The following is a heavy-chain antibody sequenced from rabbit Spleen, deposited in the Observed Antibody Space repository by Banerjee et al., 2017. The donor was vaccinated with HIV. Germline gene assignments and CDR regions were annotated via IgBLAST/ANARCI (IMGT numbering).Heavy chain of an antibody. J-gene: IGHJ6*01. Sequence: QSLEESGGALVKPGASLTLTCKASGFSFSFSYWICWVRQAPGKGLEWIACIYGGSSDSTYYANWAKGRFTISKTSSTTVTLQMTSLTAADTATYFCARGIVYGFAGDTYPPYGMDLWGPGTLVTVS. D-gene: IGHD6-1*01. CDR1: GFSFSFSYW. CDR3: ARGIVYGFAGDTYPPYGMDL. CDR2: IYGGSSDST. V-gene: IGHV1S40*01.